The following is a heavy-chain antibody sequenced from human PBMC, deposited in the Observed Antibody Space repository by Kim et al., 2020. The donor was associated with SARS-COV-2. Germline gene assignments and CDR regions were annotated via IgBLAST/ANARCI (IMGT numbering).Heavy chain of an antibody. D-gene: IGHD3-3*02. CDR1: GFTFSSYG. Sequence: GGSLRLSCAASGFTFSSYGMHWVRQAPGKGLEWVAVIWYDGSNKYYADSVKGRFSISRDNSKNTLYLQMNSPRGEDTAVYYCARDSKTSGDAFEIWGQGTMVTVSS. J-gene: IGHJ3*02. CDR2: IWYDGSNK. V-gene: IGHV3-33*01. CDR3: ARDSKTSGDAFEI.